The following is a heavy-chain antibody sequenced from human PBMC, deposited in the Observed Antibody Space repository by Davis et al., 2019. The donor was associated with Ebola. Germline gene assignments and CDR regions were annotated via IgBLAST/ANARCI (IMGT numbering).Heavy chain of an antibody. Sequence: ASVKVSCKASGYTFTSYGINWVRQATGQGLEWMGWMNPNSGNTGYAQKFQGRITMTRNISISTAYMELSSLRSDDTAVYYCARRAGARSGFDSWGQGSLVTVSS. D-gene: IGHD1-26*01. CDR2: MNPNSGNT. J-gene: IGHJ4*02. V-gene: IGHV1-8*02. CDR3: ARRAGARSGFDS. CDR1: GYTFTSYG.